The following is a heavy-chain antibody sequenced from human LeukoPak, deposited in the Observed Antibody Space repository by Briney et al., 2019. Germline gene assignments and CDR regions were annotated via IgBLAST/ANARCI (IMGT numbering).Heavy chain of an antibody. D-gene: IGHD6-13*01. Sequence: SETLSLTCAVYGGSFSGYYWSWIRQPPGKGLEWIGEINHSGSTNYNPSLKSRVTISVDTSKNQFSLKLSSVTAADTAVYYCARASGSSSWWEGYYFDHWGQGTLVTVSS. CDR3: ARASGSSSWWEGYYFDH. CDR1: GGSFSGYY. J-gene: IGHJ4*02. V-gene: IGHV4-34*01. CDR2: INHSGST.